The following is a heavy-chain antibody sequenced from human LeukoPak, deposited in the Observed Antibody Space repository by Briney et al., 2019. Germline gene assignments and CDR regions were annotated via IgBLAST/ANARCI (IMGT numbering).Heavy chain of an antibody. CDR1: GGSISSYY. J-gene: IGHJ3*02. V-gene: IGHV4-59*01. CDR3: ARDGPVGDYIHDAFDI. CDR2: IYYSGST. Sequence: SETLSLTCTVSGGSISSYYWSWIRQPPGKGLEWIGYIYYSGSTNYNPSLKSRGTISVDTSKNQFSLKLSSVTAADTAVYYCARDGPVGDYIHDAFDIWGQGTMVTVSS. D-gene: IGHD4-17*01.